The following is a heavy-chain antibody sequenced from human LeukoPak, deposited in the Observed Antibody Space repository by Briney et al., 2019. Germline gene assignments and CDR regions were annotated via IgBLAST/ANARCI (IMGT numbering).Heavy chain of an antibody. J-gene: IGHJ6*02. V-gene: IGHV1-2*02. CDR1: GYTFTGYY. Sequence: ASVTVSCKASGYTFTGYYMHWVRQAPGQGLEWMGWINPDSGGTNYAQKFQGRVTMTRDTSISTAYMELSRLRSDDTAVYYCARDMYYDFWSGYYPGHGMDVWGQGTTVTVSS. CDR2: INPDSGGT. D-gene: IGHD3-3*01. CDR3: ARDMYYDFWSGYYPGHGMDV.